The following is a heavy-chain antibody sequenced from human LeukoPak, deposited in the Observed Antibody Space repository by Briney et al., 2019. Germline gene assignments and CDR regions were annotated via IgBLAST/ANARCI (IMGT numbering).Heavy chain of an antibody. V-gene: IGHV3-30-3*01. J-gene: IGHJ4*02. CDR1: RFTFSTYV. CDR2: ISYDGNNK. Sequence: GGSLRLSCAASRFTFSTYVMHWVRQAPGKGLEWVAVISYDGNNKYYADSVKGRFTISRDNAKNSLYLQMNSLRAEDTALYYCAKDVSSFDYFDYWGQGTLVTVSS. CDR3: AKDVSSFDYFDY. D-gene: IGHD3-3*02.